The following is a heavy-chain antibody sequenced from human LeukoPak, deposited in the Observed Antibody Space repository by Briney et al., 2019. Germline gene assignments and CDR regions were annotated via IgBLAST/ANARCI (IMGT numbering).Heavy chain of an antibody. V-gene: IGHV4-39*07. CDR1: GGSISSSSYY. Sequence: PSETLSLTCTASGGSISSSSYYWGWIRQPPGKGLEWIGSIYYSGSTYYNPSLKSRVTISVDTSKNQFSLKLSSVTAADTAVYYCARTGSWYDAFDIWGQGTMVAVSS. J-gene: IGHJ3*02. D-gene: IGHD6-13*01. CDR3: ARTGSWYDAFDI. CDR2: IYYSGST.